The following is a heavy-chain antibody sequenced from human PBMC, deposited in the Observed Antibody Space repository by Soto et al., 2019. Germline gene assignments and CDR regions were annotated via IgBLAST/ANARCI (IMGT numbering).Heavy chain of an antibody. D-gene: IGHD6-25*01. CDR2: INHSGST. CDR1: GGSFSGYY. CDR3: ARRKDSSARFYYYSYMDV. Sequence: QVQLQQWGAGLLKPSETLSLTCAVYGGSFSGYYWSWIRQPPGKGLEWIGEINHSGSTNYNPSLKSRVTISVDTSKNQFSLKLSSVTAADTAVYYCARRKDSSARFYYYSYMDVWGKGTTVTVSS. V-gene: IGHV4-34*01. J-gene: IGHJ6*03.